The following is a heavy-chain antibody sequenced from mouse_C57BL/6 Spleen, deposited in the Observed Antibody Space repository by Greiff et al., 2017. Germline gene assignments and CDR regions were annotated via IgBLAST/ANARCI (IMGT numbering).Heavy chain of an antibody. V-gene: IGHV1-50*01. D-gene: IGHD3-2*02. J-gene: IGHJ4*01. CDR2: IDPSDSST. CDR3: ARSPTAQATYAMDY. CDR1: GYTFTSYW. Sequence: VQLQQPGAELVKPGASVKLSCKASGYTFTSYWMQWVKQRPGQGLEWIGEIDPSDSSTNYNQKFKGKATLTVDTSSSTAYMQLSSLTSEDSAVYYCARSPTAQATYAMDYWGQGTSVTVSS.